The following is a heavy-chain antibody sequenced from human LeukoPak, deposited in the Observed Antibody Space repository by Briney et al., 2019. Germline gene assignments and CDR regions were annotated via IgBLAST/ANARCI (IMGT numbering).Heavy chain of an antibody. CDR1: RFRFSSHG. V-gene: IGHV3-30*02. Sequence: PGGSLRLSCAASRFRFSSHGMHWVRQAPGKGLEWVAFIRYDGSDKYYADTVTGRFTISRDNSKNIRSLQMTTLRPDDTAVYFCVRDTSVGAAYFDFWGQGALVAVSS. J-gene: IGHJ4*02. CDR2: IRYDGSDK. CDR3: VRDTSVGAAYFDF. D-gene: IGHD3-3*01.